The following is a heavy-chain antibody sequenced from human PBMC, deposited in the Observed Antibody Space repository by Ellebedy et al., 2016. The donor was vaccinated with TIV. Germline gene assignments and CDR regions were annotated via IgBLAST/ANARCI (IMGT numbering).Heavy chain of an antibody. V-gene: IGHV1-18*01. CDR3: ARGGDWPKIDY. CDR1: GYTFANYD. J-gene: IGHJ4*02. CDR2: VRGNGDT. Sequence: ASVTVSCXTSGYTFANYDVSWVRQAPGQGLEWMGWVRGNGDTRYAQSLQDRVTMTRDTSTSTAYMELRSLRSDDTAVYYCARGGDWPKIDYWGQGTLVTVSS. D-gene: IGHD2-21*02.